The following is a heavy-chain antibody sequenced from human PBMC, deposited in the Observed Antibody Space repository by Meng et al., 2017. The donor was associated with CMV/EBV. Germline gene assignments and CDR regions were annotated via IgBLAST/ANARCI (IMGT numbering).Heavy chain of an antibody. J-gene: IGHJ4*02. CDR1: GGSVSSGSYY. D-gene: IGHD7-27*01. Sequence: TVSGGSVSSGSYYWSWIRQPPGKGLEWIGYIYYSGSTNYNPSLKSRVTISVDTSKNQFSLKLSSVTAADTAVYYCARVVLGTGGFDYWGQGTLVTV. V-gene: IGHV4-61*01. CDR2: IYYSGST. CDR3: ARVVLGTGGFDY.